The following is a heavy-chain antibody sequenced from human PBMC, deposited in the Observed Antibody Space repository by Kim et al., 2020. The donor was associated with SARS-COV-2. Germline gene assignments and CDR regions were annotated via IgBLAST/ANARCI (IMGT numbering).Heavy chain of an antibody. CDR1: GFTFSNAW. CDR3: TRGAYYDSSGYYYADYFDY. D-gene: IGHD3-22*01. J-gene: IGHJ4*02. V-gene: IGHV3-15*01. Sequence: GGSLRLSCAASGFTFSNAWMSWVRQAPGKGLEWVGRIKSKTDGGTTDYAAPVKGRFTISRDDSKNTLYLQMNSLKTEDTAVYYCTRGAYYDSSGYYYADYFDYWGQGTLVTVSS. CDR2: IKSKTDGGTT.